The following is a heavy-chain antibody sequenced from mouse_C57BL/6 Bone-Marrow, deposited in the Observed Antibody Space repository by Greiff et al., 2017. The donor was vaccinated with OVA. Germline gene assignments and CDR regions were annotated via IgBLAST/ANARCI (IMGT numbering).Heavy chain of an antibody. J-gene: IGHJ4*01. CDR3: ARRRYYGPYAMDY. D-gene: IGHD1-2*01. Sequence: VHVKQSGPELVKPGASVKISCKASGYSFTGYYMHWVKQSHGNILDWIGYIYPYNGVSSYNQKFKGKATLTVDTSSSTAYMELRSLTSEDSAVYYCARRRYYGPYAMDYWGQGTSVTVSS. V-gene: IGHV1-31*01. CDR1: GYSFTGYY. CDR2: IYPYNGVS.